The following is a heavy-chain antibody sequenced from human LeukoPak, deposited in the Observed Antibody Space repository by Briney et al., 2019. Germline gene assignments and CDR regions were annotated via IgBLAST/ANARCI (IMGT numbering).Heavy chain of an antibody. V-gene: IGHV5-51*01. CDR3: ARGGWELLRRSAFDI. J-gene: IGHJ3*02. Sequence: KPGESLKISCKGSGYSFTSYWIGWVRQMPGKGLEWMGIIYPGDSDTRYSPSFQGQVTISADKSISTAYLQWSSLKASDTATYYCARGGWELLRRSAFDIWGQGTMVTVSS. D-gene: IGHD1-26*01. CDR2: IYPGDSDT. CDR1: GYSFTSYW.